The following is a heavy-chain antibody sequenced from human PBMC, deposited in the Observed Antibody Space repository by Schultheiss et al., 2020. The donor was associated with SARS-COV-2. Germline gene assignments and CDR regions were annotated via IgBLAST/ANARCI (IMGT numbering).Heavy chain of an antibody. D-gene: IGHD2-2*01. V-gene: IGHV4-34*01. CDR2: VNHSGST. Sequence: SETLSLTCAVYGGSFSDYYWSWIRQPPGKGLEWIGEVNHSGSTYYNPSLKSRITISVDTSKNQFSLKLSSVTAADTAVYYCARGGRGVVVPAAIDRAGKNWFDPWGQGTLVTVSS. CDR1: GGSFSDYY. CDR3: ARGGRGVVVPAAIDRAGKNWFDP. J-gene: IGHJ5*02.